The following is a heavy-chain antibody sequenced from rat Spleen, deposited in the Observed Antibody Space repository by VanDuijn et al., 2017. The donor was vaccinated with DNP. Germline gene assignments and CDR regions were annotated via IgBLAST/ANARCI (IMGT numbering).Heavy chain of an antibody. CDR3: ARRRHYSSYIGYYFDY. CDR1: GFTFTDYN. CDR2: ISYDGRNT. V-gene: IGHV5-7*01. J-gene: IGHJ2*01. D-gene: IGHD1-2*01. Sequence: EVQLVESGGGLVQPGRSLKLSCAASGFTFTDYNMAWVRQAPKKGLEWVASISYDGRNTFYGDSVKGRFTVSRDNAKSTLYLQMDSLRSEDTATYYCARRRHYSSYIGYYFDYWGQGVMVTVSS.